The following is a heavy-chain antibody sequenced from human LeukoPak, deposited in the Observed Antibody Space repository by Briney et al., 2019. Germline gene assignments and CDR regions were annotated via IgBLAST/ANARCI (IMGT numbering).Heavy chain of an antibody. CDR2: INPNSGGT. CDR3: ASPAVDSYVTPSQRARYYYYYYGMDV. J-gene: IGHJ6*02. CDR1: GYTFTGYY. D-gene: IGHD5-18*01. Sequence: GASVKVSCKASGYTFTGYYMHWVRQAPGQGLEWMGWINPNSGGTNYAQKFQGGVTMTRDTSISTAYMELSRLRSDDTAVYYCASPAVDSYVTPSQRARYYYYYYGMDVWGQGTTVTVSS. V-gene: IGHV1-2*02.